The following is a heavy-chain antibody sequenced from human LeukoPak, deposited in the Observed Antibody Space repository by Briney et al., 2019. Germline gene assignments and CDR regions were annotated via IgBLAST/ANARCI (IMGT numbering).Heavy chain of an antibody. CDR3: AGEGSWYGNYYYYYYMDV. D-gene: IGHD6-13*01. CDR1: GXTXSSNX. Sequence: SGXTXSSNXXSXVRXAPGKXXEWVSGIYSGGSTYYADSVKGRFTISRDNSKNTLYLQMNSLRAEDTAVYYCAGEGSWYGNYYYYYYMDVWGKGTTVTVSS. J-gene: IGHJ6*03. V-gene: IGHV3-53*05. CDR2: IYSGGST.